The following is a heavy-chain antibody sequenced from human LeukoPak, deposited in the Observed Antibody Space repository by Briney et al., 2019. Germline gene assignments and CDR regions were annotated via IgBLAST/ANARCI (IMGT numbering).Heavy chain of an antibody. CDR2: IYHSGST. V-gene: IGHV4-30-2*01. J-gene: IGHJ5*02. CDR1: GGSISSGGYS. Sequence: SQTLSLTCAVSGGSISSGGYSWSWIRQPPGKGLEWIGYIYHSGSTYYNPSLKSRVTISVDRSKNQSSLKLSSVTAADTAVYSCARGVRYFDFGTNWFDPWGQGTLVTVSS. D-gene: IGHD3-9*01. CDR3: ARGVRYFDFGTNWFDP.